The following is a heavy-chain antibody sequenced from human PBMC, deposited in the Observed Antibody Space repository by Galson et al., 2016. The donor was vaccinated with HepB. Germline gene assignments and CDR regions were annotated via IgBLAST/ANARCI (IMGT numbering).Heavy chain of an antibody. CDR3: ARDAAQRNHDFDY. J-gene: IGHJ4*02. CDR2: ISRTSDYI. V-gene: IGHV3-21*01. Sequence: SLRLSCAASGFTFSSFSMNWVRQAPGKGLEWISSISRTSDYIYYADSVKGRFSVSRDNAKNSMYLQMHSLRDDDTAVYYCARDAAQRNHDFDYWGQGTLVTVSS. D-gene: IGHD1-14*01. CDR1: GFTFSSFS.